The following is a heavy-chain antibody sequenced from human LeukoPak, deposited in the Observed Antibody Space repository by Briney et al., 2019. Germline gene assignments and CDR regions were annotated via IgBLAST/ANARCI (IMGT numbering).Heavy chain of an antibody. D-gene: IGHD3-3*01. CDR3: ARANSYYDFWSGYQNYYYYYGMDV. J-gene: IGHJ6*02. CDR2: ISSSSSYI. CDR1: GFTFSSYS. V-gene: IGHV3-21*01. Sequence: PGGSLRLSCAASGFTFSSYSMNWVRQAPGKGLEWVSSISSSSSYIYYADSVKGRFTISRDNAKNSLYLQMNSLRAEDTAVYYRARANSYYDFWSGYQNYYYYYGMDVWGQGTTVTVSS.